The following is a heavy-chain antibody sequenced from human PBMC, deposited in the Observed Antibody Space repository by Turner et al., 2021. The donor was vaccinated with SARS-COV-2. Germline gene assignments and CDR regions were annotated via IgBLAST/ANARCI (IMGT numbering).Heavy chain of an antibody. V-gene: IGHV1-69*10. D-gene: IGHD1-7*01. CDR3: ARDPSLELELLRAFKPNRSYYYGMYV. CDR2: IIPILGIA. Sequence: QVQLVQSGAEVKKPGSSVKVSCKTSGGIFSSYGISWVRQAPGQGLEWMGGIIPILGIAKYAQKLQGRVTITADKSTSTASVELSSLRSEDTAVYYCARDPSLELELLRAFKPNRSYYYGMYVWGQGTTVTVSS. CDR1: GGIFSSYG. J-gene: IGHJ6*02.